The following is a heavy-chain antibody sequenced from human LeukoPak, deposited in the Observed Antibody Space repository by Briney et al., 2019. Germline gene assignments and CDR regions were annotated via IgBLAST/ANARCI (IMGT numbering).Heavy chain of an antibody. V-gene: IGHV1-2*02. D-gene: IGHD3-10*01. J-gene: IGHJ5*02. Sequence: ASVKVSCKASGYTFTGYYMHWVRQAPGQGLGWMGWINPNSGGTNYAQKFQGRVTMTRDTSISTAYMELSRLRSDDTAVYYCASASMVRGVITPYNWFDPWGQGTLVTVSS. CDR3: ASASMVRGVITPYNWFDP. CDR1: GYTFTGYY. CDR2: INPNSGGT.